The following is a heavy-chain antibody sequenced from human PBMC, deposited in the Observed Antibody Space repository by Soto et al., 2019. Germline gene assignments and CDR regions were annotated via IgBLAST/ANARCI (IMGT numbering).Heavy chain of an antibody. D-gene: IGHD4-17*01. CDR1: GFIFDEYA. J-gene: IGHJ5*02. Sequence: EVQLVESGGGLVQPGRSLRLSCAASGFIFDEYAMHWVRQAPGKGLEWVSSISWNSGNIGYADSVNGRFTISRDNAKNSLYLQMNRVRGEDTAFYYCAKGAFTTVFAFDDPWGQGTLVTVSS. CDR3: AKGAFTTVFAFDDP. V-gene: IGHV3-9*01. CDR2: ISWNSGNI.